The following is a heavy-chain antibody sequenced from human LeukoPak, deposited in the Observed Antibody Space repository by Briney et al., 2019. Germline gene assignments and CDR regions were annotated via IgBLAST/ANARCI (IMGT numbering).Heavy chain of an antibody. V-gene: IGHV4-59*01. CDR3: ARGYGAVRQDYYMDV. D-gene: IGHD4-17*01. J-gene: IGHJ6*03. CDR2: IYYSGST. CDR1: GGSISSYY. Sequence: SETLSLTCTVSGGSISSYYWSWIRQPPGKGLEWIGYIYYSGSTNYNPSLKSRVTISVDTSKNQFSLKLSSVTAADTAVYYCARGYGAVRQDYYMDVWGKGTTVTVSS.